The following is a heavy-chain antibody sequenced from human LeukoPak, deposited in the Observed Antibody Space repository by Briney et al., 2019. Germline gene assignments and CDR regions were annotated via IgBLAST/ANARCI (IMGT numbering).Heavy chain of an antibody. D-gene: IGHD7-27*01. J-gene: IGHJ4*02. CDR3: AKDGGLWVSAHWGDS. Sequence: GGSLRLSCAASGFTFSSYTISWVRQAPGKGPEWVSTITTSDGNTYYADSVKGRFTVSRDNSKNTLFLQMNSLRAEDTAVYYCAKDGGLWVSAHWGDSWGRGTLVTVSS. CDR1: GFTFSSYT. CDR2: ITTSDGNT. V-gene: IGHV3-23*01.